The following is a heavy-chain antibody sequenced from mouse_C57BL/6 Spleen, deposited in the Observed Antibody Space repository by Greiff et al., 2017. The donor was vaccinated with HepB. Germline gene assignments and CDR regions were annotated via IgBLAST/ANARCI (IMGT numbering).Heavy chain of an antibody. CDR3: TTRLFAY. J-gene: IGHJ3*01. CDR1: GFNIKDDY. CDR2: IDPENGDT. Sequence: EVNVVESGAELVRPGASVKLSCTASGFNIKDDYMHWVKQRPEQGLEWIGWIDPENGDTEYASKFQGKATITADTSSNTAYLQLSSLTSQDTAVYYCTTRLFAYWGQGTLVTVSA. V-gene: IGHV14-4*01.